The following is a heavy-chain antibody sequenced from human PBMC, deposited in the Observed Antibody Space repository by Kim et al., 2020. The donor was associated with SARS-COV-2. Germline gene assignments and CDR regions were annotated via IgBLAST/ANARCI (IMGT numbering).Heavy chain of an antibody. V-gene: IGHV3-13*01. Sequence: GGSLRLSCAASGFTFSSYDMHWVRQATGKGLEWVSAIGSAGATYYADSVKDRFTISRENAKNTLYLQMNSLRAGDTAVYYCARGARLERDEDFVDFWGRG. CDR3: ARGARLERDEDFVDF. CDR2: IGSAGAT. D-gene: IGHD2-15*01. CDR1: GFTFSSYD. J-gene: IGHJ3*01.